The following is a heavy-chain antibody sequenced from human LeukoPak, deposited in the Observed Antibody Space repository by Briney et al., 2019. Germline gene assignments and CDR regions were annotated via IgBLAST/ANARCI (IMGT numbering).Heavy chain of an antibody. CDR2: ISAYNGNT. CDR3: ARDLGAPGRYFDWLLSASKVLGY. CDR1: GYTFTSYG. J-gene: IGHJ4*02. Sequence: ASVKVSCKASGYTFTSYGISWVRQAPGQGLEWMGWISAYNGNTNYAQKLQGRLTMTTDTSTSTAYMELRSLRPDDTAVYYCARDLGAPGRYFDWLLSASKVLGYWGQGTLVTVSS. V-gene: IGHV1-18*01. D-gene: IGHD3-9*01.